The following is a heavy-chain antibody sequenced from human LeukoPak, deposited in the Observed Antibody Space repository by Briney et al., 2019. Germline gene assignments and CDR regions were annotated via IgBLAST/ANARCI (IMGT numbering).Heavy chain of an antibody. V-gene: IGHV3-7*01. CDR3: SNGIYSPSY. J-gene: IGHJ4*02. Sequence: GGSLRLSCTTSGFTFTLYWMAWIRQSPGKGLEWVTNINQDESQQYLESVEGRFTVSRDNARNSVYLHMNNLRVEDTAVYYCSNGIYSPSYWGQGTLVTVSS. CDR1: GFTFTLYW. CDR2: INQDESQQ. D-gene: IGHD6-13*01.